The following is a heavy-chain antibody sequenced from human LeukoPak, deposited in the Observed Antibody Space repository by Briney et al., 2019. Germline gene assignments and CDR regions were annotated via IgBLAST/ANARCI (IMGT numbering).Heavy chain of an antibody. D-gene: IGHD3-10*01. CDR1: GYTFTSYG. J-gene: IGHJ5*01. CDR2: ISAYNGST. CDR3: ARAPMVRGVAHYNWFDP. V-gene: IGHV1-18*04. Sequence: ASVKVSCKASGYTFTSYGISWVRQAPGQGLEWMGWISAYNGSTNYAQKLQGRVTMTTDTSTSTAYMELRSLRSDDTAVYYCARAPMVRGVAHYNWFDPWGQGTMVTVSS.